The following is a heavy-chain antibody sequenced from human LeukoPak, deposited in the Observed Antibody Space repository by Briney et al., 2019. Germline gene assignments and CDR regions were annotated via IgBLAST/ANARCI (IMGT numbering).Heavy chain of an antibody. J-gene: IGHJ3*01. V-gene: IGHV3-66*01. Sequence: PGGSLRLSCAASGFAVSSNYMNWVRQAPGKGLEWVSVIYSGGSTYYADSVKGRFTISGDNSKNILFLQMDSLRVEDTAVYFCAKEGYYYGSGDAFDVWGQGTMVTVSS. CDR2: IYSGGST. CDR3: AKEGYYYGSGDAFDV. D-gene: IGHD3-22*01. CDR1: GFAVSSNY.